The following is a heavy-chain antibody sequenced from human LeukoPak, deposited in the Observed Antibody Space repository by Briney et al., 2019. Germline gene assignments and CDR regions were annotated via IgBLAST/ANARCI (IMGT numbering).Heavy chain of an antibody. CDR1: GFTFSSYS. Sequence: PGGSLRLSCAASGFTFSSYSMNWVRQAPGKGLEWVSSISSSSSYIYYADSVKGRFTISRDNAKNSLYLQMNSLRAEDTAVYYCARLGLPRVYYYYKDVWGKGTTVTVSS. V-gene: IGHV3-21*01. CDR3: ARLGLPRVYYYYKDV. J-gene: IGHJ6*03. CDR2: ISSSSSYI.